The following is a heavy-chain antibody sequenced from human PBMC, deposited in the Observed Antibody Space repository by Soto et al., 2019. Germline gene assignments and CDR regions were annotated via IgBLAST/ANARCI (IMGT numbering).Heavy chain of an antibody. D-gene: IGHD2-21*01. CDR2: IRSKANSYAT. Sequence: GGSLRLSCAASGFTFSGSAMHWVRQASGKGLEWVGRIRSKANSYATAYAASVKGRFTISRDDSKNTAYLQMNSLKTEDTAVYYCTSQQVSQGYWGQGTLVTVSS. CDR1: GFTFSGSA. V-gene: IGHV3-73*01. J-gene: IGHJ4*02. CDR3: TSQQVSQGY.